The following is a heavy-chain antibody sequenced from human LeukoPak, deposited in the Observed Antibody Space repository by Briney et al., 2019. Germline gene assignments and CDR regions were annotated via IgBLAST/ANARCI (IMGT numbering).Heavy chain of an antibody. CDR2: IRNDGSNK. J-gene: IGHJ4*02. CDR3: ARGGRIAFDY. V-gene: IGHV3-30*02. CDR1: GFTLNTYG. Sequence: GGSLRLSCTASGFTLNTYGMHWFRQAPGKGLEWVAFIRNDGSNKYYADSVRGRFIISRDNSKNTLYVQMNSLRLEDTAVYFCARGGRIAFDYWGQGILVSVSS. D-gene: IGHD3-16*01.